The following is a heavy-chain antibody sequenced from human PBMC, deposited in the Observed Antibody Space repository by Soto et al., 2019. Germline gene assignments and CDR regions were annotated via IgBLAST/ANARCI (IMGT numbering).Heavy chain of an antibody. V-gene: IGHV3-30*18. Sequence: PVGSLRLSCAASGFTFSSYGMHWVRQAPGKGLEWVAVISYDGSNKYYADSVKGRFTISRDNSKNTLYLQMNSLRAEDTAVYYCAKDSLGYCSGGSCYSGEEFDYWGQGTLVTVSS. CDR1: GFTFSSYG. CDR3: AKDSLGYCSGGSCYSGEEFDY. D-gene: IGHD2-15*01. J-gene: IGHJ4*02. CDR2: ISYDGSNK.